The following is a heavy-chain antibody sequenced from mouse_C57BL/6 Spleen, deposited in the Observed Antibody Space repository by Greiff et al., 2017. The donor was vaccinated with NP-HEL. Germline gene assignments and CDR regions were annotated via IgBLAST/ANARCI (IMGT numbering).Heavy chain of an antibody. CDR2: ISSGSSTI. V-gene: IGHV5-17*01. D-gene: IGHD2-1*01. CDR1: GFTFSDYG. Sequence: EVQRVESGGGLVKPGGSLKLSCAASGFTFSDYGMHWVRQAPEKGLEWVAYISSGSSTIYYADTVKGRFTISRDNAKNTLFLQMTSLRSEDTAMYYCARRDYYGNYYAMDYWGQGTSVTVSS. J-gene: IGHJ4*01. CDR3: ARRDYYGNYYAMDY.